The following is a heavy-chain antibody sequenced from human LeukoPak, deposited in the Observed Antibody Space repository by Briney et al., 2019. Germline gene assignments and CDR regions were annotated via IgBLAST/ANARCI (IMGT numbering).Heavy chain of an antibody. CDR2: FSSSSTYK. CDR3: DRVYRALVRRVIGRDTDYYYSYYMDV. J-gene: IGHJ6*03. V-gene: IGHV3-21*01. D-gene: IGHD3-10*01. Sequence: PGGSLRLSCAASGFTFSSYNMNWVRQAPGKGLEWVSSFSSSSTYKYYADSLKGRFTISRDNAKNSLYLQMNSLRAEDTAVYYWDRVYRALVRRVIGRDTDYYYSYYMDVWGKGTTVTASS. CDR1: GFTFSSYN.